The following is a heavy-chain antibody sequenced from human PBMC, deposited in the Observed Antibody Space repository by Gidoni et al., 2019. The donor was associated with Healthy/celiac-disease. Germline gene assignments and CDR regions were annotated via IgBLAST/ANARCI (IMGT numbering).Heavy chain of an antibody. CDR1: GGSISSYY. V-gene: IGHV4-59*01. CDR3: ARGGYYYYGMDV. CDR2: IYYSGST. Sequence: QVQLQESGPGLVKPSETLSLTCTASGGSISSYYGSWIRQPPGKGLEWIGYIYYSGSTNYNPSIKSRVTISVDTSKNQFSLKLSSVTAADTAVYYCARGGYYYYGMDVWGQGTTVTVSS. J-gene: IGHJ6*02.